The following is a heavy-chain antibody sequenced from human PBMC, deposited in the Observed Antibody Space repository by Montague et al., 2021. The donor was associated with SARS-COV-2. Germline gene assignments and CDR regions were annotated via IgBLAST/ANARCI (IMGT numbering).Heavy chain of an antibody. V-gene: IGHV4-39*01. D-gene: IGHD3-9*01. J-gene: IGHJ6*02. CDR3: ARAFTDWLRYYGMDV. Sequence: SETLSLTCTVSGGSISSSSYYWGWIRQPPGKGLEWIGSIYYSGSIYYNPSLKSRVTISVDTSKNQFSLKLSSVTAADTAVYYCARAFTDWLRYYGMDVWGQGTTVTVSS. CDR2: IYYSGSI. CDR1: GGSISSSSYY.